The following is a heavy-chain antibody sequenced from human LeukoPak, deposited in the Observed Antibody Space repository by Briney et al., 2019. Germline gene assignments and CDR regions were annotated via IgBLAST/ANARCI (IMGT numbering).Heavy chain of an antibody. J-gene: IGHJ4*02. Sequence: KPSETPSLTLTVSSGALSSYFWGLIRAPAREGPGVIGRIYTSGSTNYNPSLKSRVTMSVDTSKNQFSLKLSSVTAADTAVYYCARDSTSGWPLFDYWGQGILVTVSS. CDR3: ARDSTSGWPLFDY. CDR2: IYTSGST. CDR1: SGALSSYF. D-gene: IGHD6-19*01. V-gene: IGHV4-4*07.